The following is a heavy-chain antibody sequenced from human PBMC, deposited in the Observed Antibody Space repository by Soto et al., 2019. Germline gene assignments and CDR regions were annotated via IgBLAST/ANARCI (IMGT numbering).Heavy chain of an antibody. CDR2: LFYGGTT. D-gene: IGHD2-15*01. CDR3: ARHKSGSDWLDP. V-gene: IGHV4-39*01. Sequence: PSETLSLTCTVSGGSISGYYWTWIRQPPGKGLEWVGSLFYGGTTDYNPSLKSRLTMSLDTSKNHFSLKLVSVTAPDTAVYYCARHKSGSDWLDPWGQGTLVTVSS. J-gene: IGHJ5*02. CDR1: GGSISGYY.